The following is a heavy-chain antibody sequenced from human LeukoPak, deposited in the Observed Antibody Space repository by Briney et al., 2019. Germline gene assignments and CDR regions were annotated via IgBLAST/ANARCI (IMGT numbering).Heavy chain of an antibody. V-gene: IGHV3-9*01. Sequence: GGSLRLSCAASGFTFDDYVMHWVRQAPGRGLEWVSGISRDSANIGYADSVKGRFTISRDNAKNFLYLQMNSLTAEDTALYYCARDFCTGCNYYFYGMDVWGRGTTVTVSS. CDR3: ARDFCTGCNYYFYGMDV. J-gene: IGHJ6*02. CDR2: ISRDSANI. CDR1: GFTFDDYV. D-gene: IGHD2-2*01.